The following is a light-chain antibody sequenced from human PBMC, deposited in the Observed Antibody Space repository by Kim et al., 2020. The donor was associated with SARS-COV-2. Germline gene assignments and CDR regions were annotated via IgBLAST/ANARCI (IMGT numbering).Light chain of an antibody. CDR2: HAT. J-gene: IGLJ3*02. CDR1: TGPVTSGHY. CDR3: LLVYAAARLWV. V-gene: IGLV7-46*01. Sequence: GTVTLTCGSSTGPVTSGHYPNWVQQKPGQAPRTLIFHATNKQSWTPARFSGSLLGGKAALTLSGAQPEDEADYYCLLVYAAARLWVFSGGTQLTVL.